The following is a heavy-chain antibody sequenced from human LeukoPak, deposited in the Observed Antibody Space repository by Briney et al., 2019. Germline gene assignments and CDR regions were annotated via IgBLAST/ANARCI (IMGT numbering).Heavy chain of an antibody. V-gene: IGHV1-69*13. CDR1: GGTFSRYT. J-gene: IGHJ4*02. CDR3: ARGYAFDY. D-gene: IGHD3-16*01. Sequence: ASVKVSRKASGGTFSRYTLNWVRQAPGQGLEWMGGISPLFGSAKYAQKFQGRVTITADESTSTAYMELSSLRSEDTAVYYCARGYAFDYWGQGTLVTVSS. CDR2: ISPLFGSA.